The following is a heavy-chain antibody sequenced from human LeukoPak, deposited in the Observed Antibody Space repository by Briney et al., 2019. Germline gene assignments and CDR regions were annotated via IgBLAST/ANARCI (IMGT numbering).Heavy chain of an antibody. D-gene: IGHD3-16*01. V-gene: IGHV3-15*01. Sequence: GGSLRLSCVASGFTFSHAWMNWVRQAPGKGLEWVGRIKRKIDGGTTDFAAPVKGRFTISRDDSKDTLHPQMNSLKTEDTAVYYCTTESWGIEYWGQGTLVTVSS. CDR2: IKRKIDGGTT. J-gene: IGHJ4*02. CDR1: GFTFSHAW. CDR3: TTESWGIEY.